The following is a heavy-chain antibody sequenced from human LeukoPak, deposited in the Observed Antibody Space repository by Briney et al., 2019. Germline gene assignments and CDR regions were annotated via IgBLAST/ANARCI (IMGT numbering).Heavy chain of an antibody. D-gene: IGHD3-10*01. CDR1: GGSISSYY. J-gene: IGHJ6*04. CDR2: IYYSGST. Sequence: SSETLSLTCTVSGGSISSYYWSWIRQPPGKGLEWIGYIYYSGSTNYNPSLKSRVTISVDTSKNQFSLKLSSVTAADTAVYYCARSRSWRGVLSPPPYYGMAVGGKGTTVTVSP. CDR3: ARSRSWRGVLSPPPYYGMAV. V-gene: IGHV4-59*08.